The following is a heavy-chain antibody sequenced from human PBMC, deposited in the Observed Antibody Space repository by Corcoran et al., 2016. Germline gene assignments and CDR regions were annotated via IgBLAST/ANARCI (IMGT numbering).Heavy chain of an antibody. CDR2: INHSGST. V-gene: IGHV4-34*01. Sequence: QVQLQQWGAGLLKPSETLSLTGAVYGGSFSGYYWSWISQPPGKGLEWIGEINHSGSTNYNPSLKSRVTISVETSKNQLSLKLSSVTAADTAVYYCARGLGGYSSSEIDYWGQGTLVTVSS. CDR3: ARGLGGYSSSEIDY. CDR1: GGSFSGYY. D-gene: IGHD6-6*01. J-gene: IGHJ4*02.